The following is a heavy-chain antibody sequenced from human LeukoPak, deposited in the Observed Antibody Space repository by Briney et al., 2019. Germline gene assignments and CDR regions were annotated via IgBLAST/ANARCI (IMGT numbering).Heavy chain of an antibody. J-gene: IGHJ6*02. D-gene: IGHD4-23*01. V-gene: IGHV1-2*02. Sequence: ASVKVSCKASGYTFTSYYMHWVRQAPGQGLEWMGWIDPNSGGTNYAQKFQGRVTMTRDTSISTAYMELSRLRSDDTAVYYCARVDGDYDGNYYYYYGMDVWGQGTTVTVSS. CDR3: ARVDGDYDGNYYYYYGMDV. CDR1: GYTFTSYY. CDR2: IDPNSGGT.